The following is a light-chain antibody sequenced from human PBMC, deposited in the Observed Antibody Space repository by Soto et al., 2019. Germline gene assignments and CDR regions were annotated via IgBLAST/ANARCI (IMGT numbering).Light chain of an antibody. CDR3: CSYAGRYTYV. J-gene: IGLJ1*01. CDR1: SRDVGGYNH. CDR2: DVS. Sequence: QSVLTQPRSVSGSPGQSVTISCSGTSRDVGGYNHVSWYQQYPGKAPKLMIYDVSKRPSGVPDRFSGSKSGNTASLTITGLQAEDEADYYCCSYAGRYTYVFGTGTKVTVL. V-gene: IGLV2-11*01.